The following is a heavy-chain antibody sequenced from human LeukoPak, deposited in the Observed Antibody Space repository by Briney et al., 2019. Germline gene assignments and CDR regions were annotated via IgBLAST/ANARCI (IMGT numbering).Heavy chain of an antibody. V-gene: IGHV3-23*01. CDR3: AKVAVVVPATDY. CDR2: ISGSGGST. D-gene: IGHD2-2*01. Sequence: SGGSLRLSCAASGFTFSSYAMSWVRQAPGKGLEWVSAISGSGGSTYYADSVKGRFTISRDNSRNTLYLQMNSLRAEDTAVYYCAKVAVVVPATDYWGQGTLVTVSS. CDR1: GFTFSSYA. J-gene: IGHJ4*02.